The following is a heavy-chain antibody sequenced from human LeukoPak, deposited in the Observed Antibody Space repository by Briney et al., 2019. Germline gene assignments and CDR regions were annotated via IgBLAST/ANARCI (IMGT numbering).Heavy chain of an antibody. Sequence: GASVKVSCKASGYTFTSYAMHWVRQAPGQRLEWMGWISAGHGNTKYSQKFQGRVTITRDTSASTAYMELSSLRSEDTAVYYCARGITMVRGVIIIPYFDYWGQGTLVTVSS. V-gene: IGHV1-3*01. J-gene: IGHJ4*02. D-gene: IGHD3-10*01. CDR1: GYTFTSYA. CDR2: ISAGHGNT. CDR3: ARGITMVRGVIIIPYFDY.